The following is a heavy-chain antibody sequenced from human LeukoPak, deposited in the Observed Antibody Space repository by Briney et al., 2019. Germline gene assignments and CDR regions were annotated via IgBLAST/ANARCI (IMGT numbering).Heavy chain of an antibody. V-gene: IGHV5-51*01. D-gene: IGHD3-22*01. CDR1: EYSFPNYC. CDR3: ARPDSSGYYAPSDAFDI. Sequence: GESLKISCKHSEYSFPNYCVGWVRQMPGKGLEWMGIIYPDDSDTRYSPSFQGRVTISADKSINTAYLEWSSLKASDTAMYYCARPDSSGYYAPSDAFDIWGQGTMVTVSS. J-gene: IGHJ3*02. CDR2: IYPDDSDT.